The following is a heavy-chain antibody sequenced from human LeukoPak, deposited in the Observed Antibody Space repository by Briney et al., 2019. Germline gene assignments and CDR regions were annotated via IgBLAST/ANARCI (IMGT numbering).Heavy chain of an antibody. Sequence: QSGGSLRLSCAASGFTFSSYTMHWVRQAPGKGLEWVAVISYDESNKYYADSVKGRFTISRDNSKNTLYLQMNSLRAEDTAVYYCARENKRSYALDYWGQGTLVTVSS. CDR2: ISYDESNK. D-gene: IGHD5-24*01. CDR1: GFTFSSYT. CDR3: ARENKRSYALDY. J-gene: IGHJ4*02. V-gene: IGHV3-30-3*01.